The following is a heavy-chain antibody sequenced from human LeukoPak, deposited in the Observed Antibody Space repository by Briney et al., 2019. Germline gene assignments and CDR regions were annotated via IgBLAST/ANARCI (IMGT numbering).Heavy chain of an antibody. D-gene: IGHD3-22*01. Sequence: SETLSLTCTVSGGSISSYYWSWIRQPPGKGLEWIGYIYYSGSTNYNPSLKSRVTISVDTSKNQFSLKLSSVTAADTAVYYCASSYYDSSGFVFDYWGQGTLVTVSS. CDR3: ASSYYDSSGFVFDY. J-gene: IGHJ4*02. CDR1: GGSISSYY. CDR2: IYYSGST. V-gene: IGHV4-59*01.